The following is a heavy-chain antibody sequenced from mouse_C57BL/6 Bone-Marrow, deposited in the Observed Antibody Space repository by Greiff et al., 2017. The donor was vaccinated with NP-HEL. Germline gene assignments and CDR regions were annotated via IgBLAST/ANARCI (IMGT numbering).Heavy chain of an antibody. CDR1: GYAFTNYL. J-gene: IGHJ3*01. CDR3: ARSRGKGTWFAY. CDR2: INPGSGGT. V-gene: IGHV1-54*01. D-gene: IGHD1-3*01. Sequence: VQLQQSGAELVRPGTSVKVSCKASGYAFTNYLIEWVKQRPGQGLEWIGVINPGSGGTNYNEKFKGKATLTADKSSSTAYMQLSSLTSEDSAVYFCARSRGKGTWFAYWGQGTLVTVSA.